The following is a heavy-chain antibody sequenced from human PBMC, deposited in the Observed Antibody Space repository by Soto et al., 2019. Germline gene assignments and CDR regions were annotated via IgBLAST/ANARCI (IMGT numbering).Heavy chain of an antibody. Sequence: EVQLVESGGGLEQPGRSLRLSCAASGFTFDDYAMHWVRQAPGKGLDWVAGISWKGDTIGYADSVKGRFTISRANNSLDVRMHNLRAEDTALYCCVKDFLVDSSGHFDYLGQGTLVTVSS. D-gene: IGHD3-22*01. CDR2: ISWKGDTI. V-gene: IGHV3-9*01. J-gene: IGHJ4*02. CDR3: VKDFLVDSSGHFDY. CDR1: GFTFDDYA.